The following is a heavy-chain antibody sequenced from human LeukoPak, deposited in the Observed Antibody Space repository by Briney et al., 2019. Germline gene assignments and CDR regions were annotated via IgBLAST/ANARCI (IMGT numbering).Heavy chain of an antibody. V-gene: IGHV3-21*01. Sequence: GGSLRLSCAASGFTFSTYWMHWVRQGPGKGLEWVSSISSSSYHIYYADSVKGRFTISRDNAKNSLYLQMNSLRAEDTAVYYCARDLRSVFDLWGRGTLVTVSS. J-gene: IGHJ2*01. CDR3: ARDLRSVFDL. CDR2: ISSSSYHI. D-gene: IGHD3-10*01. CDR1: GFTFSTYW.